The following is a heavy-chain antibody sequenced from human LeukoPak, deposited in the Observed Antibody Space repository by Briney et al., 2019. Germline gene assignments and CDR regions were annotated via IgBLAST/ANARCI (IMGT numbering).Heavy chain of an antibody. V-gene: IGHV3-30-3*01. D-gene: IGHD3-22*01. CDR1: GFIFSSYA. CDR3: AREHYYDSSGFYRDFDC. CDR2: ISYDGSNK. J-gene: IGHJ4*02. Sequence: GGSLRLSCAASGFIFSSYAMHWVRLAPGKGLEWLALISYDGSNKYYADSVKGRFTISRDNSKNTLYLQMNSLRAEDTAVYYCAREHYYDSSGFYRDFDCWGQGTLVTVSS.